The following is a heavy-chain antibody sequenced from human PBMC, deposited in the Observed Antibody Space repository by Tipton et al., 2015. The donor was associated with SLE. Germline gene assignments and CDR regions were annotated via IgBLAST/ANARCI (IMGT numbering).Heavy chain of an antibody. CDR2: ISYDGSNK. Sequence: SLRLSCAASGFTFSSYAMHWVRQAPGKGLEWVAVISYDGSNKYYADSVKGRFTISRDNSKNTLYLQMNSLRAEDTAVYYCAKFGGNLPLFDYWGQGTLVTVSS. CDR1: GFTFSSYA. D-gene: IGHD3-3*01. V-gene: IGHV3-30-3*02. CDR3: AKFGGNLPLFDY. J-gene: IGHJ4*02.